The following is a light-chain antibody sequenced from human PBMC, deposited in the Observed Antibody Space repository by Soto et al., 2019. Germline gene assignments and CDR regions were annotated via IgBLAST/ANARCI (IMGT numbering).Light chain of an antibody. V-gene: IGKV1-5*03. Sequence: DIQMTQSPSTLSESVGDRVTITCRASQRISDSLAWYQQKPGKAPKLLIYEASSLKSGVPSRFNGSRSGTEYTLTISSLQPDDFATYYCQQYNGYWTFGQGTKVEIK. J-gene: IGKJ1*01. CDR1: QRISDS. CDR2: EAS. CDR3: QQYNGYWT.